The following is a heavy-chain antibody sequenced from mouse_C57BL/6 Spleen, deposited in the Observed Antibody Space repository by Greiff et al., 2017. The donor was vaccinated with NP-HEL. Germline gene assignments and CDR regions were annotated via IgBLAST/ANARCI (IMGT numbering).Heavy chain of an antibody. CDR3: ARGTGAMDC. J-gene: IGHJ4*01. V-gene: IGHV1-54*01. D-gene: IGHD3-3*01. CDR1: GYAFTNYL. Sequence: QVQLQQSGAELVRPGTSVKVSCKASGYAFTNYLIEWVKQRPGQGLEWIGVINPGSGGTNYNEKFKGKATLTADKSSSTAYMQLSSLTSEDSAVYFCARGTGAMDCWGKGTSVTVSS. CDR2: INPGSGGT.